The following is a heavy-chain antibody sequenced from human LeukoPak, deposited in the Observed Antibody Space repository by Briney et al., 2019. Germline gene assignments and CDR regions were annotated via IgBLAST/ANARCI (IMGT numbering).Heavy chain of an antibody. CDR2: ISWDGGST. D-gene: IGHD6-13*01. CDR1: GFTFDDYT. CDR3: AKDRGYSSSWYLDY. Sequence: GGSLRLSCAASGFTFDDYTMHWVRQTPGKGLEWVSLISWDGGSTYYADSVKGRFTISRDNSKNSLYLQMNSLTTEDTALYYCAKDRGYSSSWYLDYWGQGTPVTVSS. V-gene: IGHV3-43*01. J-gene: IGHJ4*02.